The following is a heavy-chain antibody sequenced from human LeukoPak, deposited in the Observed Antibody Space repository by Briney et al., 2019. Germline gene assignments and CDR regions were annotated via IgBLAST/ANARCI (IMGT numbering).Heavy chain of an antibody. CDR2: INPSGGST. J-gene: IGHJ6*03. D-gene: IGHD6-13*01. V-gene: IGHV1-46*01. CDR1: GYTFTSYY. Sequence: GASVKVSCKASGYTFTSYYMHWVRQAPGQGLEWMGIINPSGGSTSYAQKFQGRVTMTRDTSTSTVYMELSSLRSEDTAVYYCARAPRGGQQLEGYYYYMDVWGKGTTVTVSS. CDR3: ARAPRGGQQLEGYYYYMDV.